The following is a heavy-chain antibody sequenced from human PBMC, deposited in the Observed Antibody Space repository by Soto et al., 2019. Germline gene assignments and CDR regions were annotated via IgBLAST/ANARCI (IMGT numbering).Heavy chain of an antibody. Sequence: PSETLSLTFTVSGGCISCYYWSWIRQPSGKGLEWIWRIYTSGSTNYNPSLKSRVTLSVDTSKNQFSLKLTSVTAAETAVYYCPRQGGYEVQGNNWFDPWGQGTLVTVSS. V-gene: IGHV4-4*07. CDR2: IYTSGST. CDR1: GGCISCYY. D-gene: IGHD5-12*01. CDR3: PRQGGYEVQGNNWFDP. J-gene: IGHJ5*02.